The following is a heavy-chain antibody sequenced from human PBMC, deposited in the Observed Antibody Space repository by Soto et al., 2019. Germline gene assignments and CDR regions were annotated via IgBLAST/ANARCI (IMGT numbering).Heavy chain of an antibody. Sequence: QVQLVQSGAELKKPGASVKVSCKASGYTFTSYGISWVRQAPGQGREGMGWISAYNGNKNYAQKLQGRVTMTTDTSTSTAELELRSLRSDDTDVYYSARGTNYDILTGSYKKYYYYYGMDVWGQGTTVTASS. V-gene: IGHV1-18*04. D-gene: IGHD3-9*01. CDR2: ISAYNGNK. CDR3: ARGTNYDILTGSYKKYYYYYGMDV. CDR1: GYTFTSYG. J-gene: IGHJ6*02.